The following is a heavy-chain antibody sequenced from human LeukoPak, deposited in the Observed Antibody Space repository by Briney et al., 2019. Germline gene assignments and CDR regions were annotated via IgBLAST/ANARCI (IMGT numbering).Heavy chain of an antibody. J-gene: IGHJ5*02. Sequence: ASVKVSCKASGYTFTGCYMHWVRQAPGQGLEWMGWINPNSGGTNCAQKFQGRVTMTRDTSISTAYMELSRLRSDDTAVYYCASTVGATTGWFDPWGQGTLVTVSS. CDR3: ASTVGATTGWFDP. V-gene: IGHV1-2*02. D-gene: IGHD1-26*01. CDR1: GYTFTGCY. CDR2: INPNSGGT.